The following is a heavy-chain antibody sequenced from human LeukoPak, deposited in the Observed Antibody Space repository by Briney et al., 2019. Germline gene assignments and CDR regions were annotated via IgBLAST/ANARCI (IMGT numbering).Heavy chain of an antibody. Sequence: VASVKVSCKASGYTFTIYAMHWVRQAPGQRLEWMGWINAGNGNTKYSQKFQGRVTITRDTSASTAYMELSSLRSEDTAVYYCARVFAGENNDYWGQGTLVTVSS. J-gene: IGHJ4*02. D-gene: IGHD1/OR15-1a*01. CDR1: GYTFTIYA. CDR2: INAGNGNT. CDR3: ARVFAGENNDY. V-gene: IGHV1-3*01.